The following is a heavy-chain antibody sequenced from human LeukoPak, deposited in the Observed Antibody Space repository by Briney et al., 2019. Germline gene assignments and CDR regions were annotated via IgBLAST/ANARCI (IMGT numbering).Heavy chain of an antibody. Sequence: ASVKLSCKASGYTFTGYYIHWVRQAPAQGLELMGWINPNSGGTNYAQKFQGRVTMTSDTSISTAYMELNRLRSDDAAVYYCAREGSSWYARINWFDPWGQGTLVTVSS. CDR2: INPNSGGT. V-gene: IGHV1-2*02. D-gene: IGHD6-13*01. CDR1: GYTFTGYY. CDR3: AREGSSWYARINWFDP. J-gene: IGHJ5*02.